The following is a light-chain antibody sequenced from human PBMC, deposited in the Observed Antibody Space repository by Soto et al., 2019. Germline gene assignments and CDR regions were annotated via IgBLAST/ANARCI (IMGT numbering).Light chain of an antibody. V-gene: IGKV1-39*01. CDR3: QQSYSTPPLT. CDR1: QSIISY. Sequence: IQITQSASSVSASVGDRVTITCRASQSIISYLNWYQQKAGKPPKLLIYAASSLQSGVPSRFSGSGSGTDFTLTISSLQPEDFATYYCQQSYSTPPLTFGGGTKVDIK. J-gene: IGKJ4*01. CDR2: AAS.